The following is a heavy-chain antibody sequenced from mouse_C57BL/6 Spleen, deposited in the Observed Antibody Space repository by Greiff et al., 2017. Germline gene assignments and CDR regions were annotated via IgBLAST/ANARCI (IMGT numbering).Heavy chain of an antibody. Sequence: EVQVVESGGGLVKPGGSLKLSCAASGFTFSSYAMSWVRQTQEKRLEWVATISDGGSYTYYPDNVKGRFTISRDNAKNNLYLQMSQLKSEDTAMYYCARDLGRIYAMDYWGQGTSVTVSS. J-gene: IGHJ4*01. CDR2: ISDGGSYT. D-gene: IGHD4-1*01. CDR1: GFTFSSYA. V-gene: IGHV5-4*01. CDR3: ARDLGRIYAMDY.